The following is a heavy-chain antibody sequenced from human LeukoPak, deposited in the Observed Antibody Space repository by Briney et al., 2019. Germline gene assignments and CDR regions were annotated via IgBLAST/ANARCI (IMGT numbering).Heavy chain of an antibody. J-gene: IGHJ4*02. CDR3: ARDGGRRYYDSSGYPYYFDY. CDR1: GYSISSGYY. V-gene: IGHV4-38-2*02. D-gene: IGHD3-22*01. Sequence: SETLSLTCSVSGYSISSGYYWGWIRQAPGKGLEWIGNLYHSGSTYYNPSLKSRVSISVDTSKNQFSLNLSSVTAADTAVYYCARDGGRRYYDSSGYPYYFDYWGQGTLVTVSS. CDR2: LYHSGST.